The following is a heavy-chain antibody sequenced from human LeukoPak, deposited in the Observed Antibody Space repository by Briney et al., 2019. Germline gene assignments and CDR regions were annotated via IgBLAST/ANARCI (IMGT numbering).Heavy chain of an antibody. J-gene: IGHJ4*02. Sequence: GGSLRLSCAASGFTFSSYAMSWVRQAPGKGLEWVSAISGSGGSTYYADSVKGRFTISRDNSKNTLYLQMNSLRAEDTAVYYCAKPYELSAYSSSWYATFDYWGQGTLVTVSS. V-gene: IGHV3-23*01. CDR2: ISGSGGST. CDR1: GFTFSSYA. CDR3: AKPYELSAYSSSWYATFDY. D-gene: IGHD6-13*01.